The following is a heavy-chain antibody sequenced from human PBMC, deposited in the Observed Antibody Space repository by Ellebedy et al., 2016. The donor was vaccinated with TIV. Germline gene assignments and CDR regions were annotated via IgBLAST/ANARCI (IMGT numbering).Heavy chain of an antibody. J-gene: IGHJ5*02. V-gene: IGHV3-23*01. CDR3: AKYSTSANWFNP. Sequence: GESLKISXAVSGFTFSSHVMNWVRQAPGKGLEWVSSISGNGVNTYDADSVKGRFTISRDNSKNTLYLQMNSLRAEDTAVYYCAKYSTSANWFNPWGQGTLVTVSS. CDR1: GFTFSSHV. CDR2: ISGNGVNT. D-gene: IGHD2-2*01.